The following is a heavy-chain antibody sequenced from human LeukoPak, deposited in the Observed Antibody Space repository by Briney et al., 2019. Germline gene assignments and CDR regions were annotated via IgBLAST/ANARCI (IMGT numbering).Heavy chain of an antibody. CDR3: AKDLLAQFPQYGMDV. V-gene: IGHV3-23*01. J-gene: IGHJ6*02. CDR2: ISGSGGST. D-gene: IGHD6-19*01. CDR1: GFTFSSYA. Sequence: PGGSLRLSCAASGFTFSSYAMGWVRQAPGKGLEWVSAISGSGGSTYYADSVKGRFTISRDNSKNTLYLQMNSLRAEDTAVYYCAKDLLAQFPQYGMDVWGQGTTVTVSS.